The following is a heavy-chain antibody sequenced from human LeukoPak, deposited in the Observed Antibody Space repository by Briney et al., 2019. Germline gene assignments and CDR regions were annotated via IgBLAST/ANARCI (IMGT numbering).Heavy chain of an antibody. CDR3: ARLGHYGSGSLVDYFDY. V-gene: IGHV4-4*02. Sequence: TSGTLSLTCAVSDVSICRSNWWSWVRPPPGKGVEGIGQISPRGSTNYSPSLKRRVTISGDKSKTQFSLKLTSVPAADTAVYYCARLGHYGSGSLVDYFDYWGQGTLVTVSS. D-gene: IGHD3-10*01. J-gene: IGHJ4*02. CDR1: DVSICRSNW. CDR2: ISPRGST.